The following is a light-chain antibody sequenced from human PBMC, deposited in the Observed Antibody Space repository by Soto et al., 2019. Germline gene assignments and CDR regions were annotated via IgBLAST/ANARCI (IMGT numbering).Light chain of an antibody. CDR3: QQYGESPPWT. J-gene: IGKJ1*01. Sequence: VLTQSPGTLSLSPGERATLSCRASQSVSSTYLAWYQQKPGQAPRLLMYGASNRATGIPDRFRGSGSGTDFTLTINRLEPEDFAVYYCQQYGESPPWTFGQGTKVEIK. V-gene: IGKV3-20*01. CDR2: GAS. CDR1: QSVSSTY.